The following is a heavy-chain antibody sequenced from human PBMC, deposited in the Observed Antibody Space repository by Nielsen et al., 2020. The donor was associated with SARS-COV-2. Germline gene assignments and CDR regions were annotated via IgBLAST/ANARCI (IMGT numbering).Heavy chain of an antibody. CDR2: IYYSGST. D-gene: IGHD3-10*01. CDR3: ARDRFGEFGTEGYYYYGMDV. Sequence: WIRQPPGKGLEGIGYIYYSGSTNYNPSLKSRVTISVDTSKNQFSPKLSSVTAADTAVYYCARDRFGEFGTEGYYYYGMDVWGQGTTVTVSS. J-gene: IGHJ6*02. V-gene: IGHV4-59*01.